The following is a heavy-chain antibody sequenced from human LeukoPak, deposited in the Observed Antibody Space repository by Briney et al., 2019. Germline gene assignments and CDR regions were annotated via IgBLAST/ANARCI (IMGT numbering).Heavy chain of an antibody. CDR2: IIPIFGTA. D-gene: IGHD6-19*01. J-gene: IGHJ3*02. V-gene: IGHV1-69*05. CDR1: GSTFSSYA. Sequence: ASVKLSCKAAGSTFSSYAISWMRQPPGPGLEWMGRIIPIFGTANYAQKFQGRVTITTDESTSTAYMELSSLRSEDTAVYYCARGTSSGHDAFDIWGQGTMVTVSS. CDR3: ARGTSSGHDAFDI.